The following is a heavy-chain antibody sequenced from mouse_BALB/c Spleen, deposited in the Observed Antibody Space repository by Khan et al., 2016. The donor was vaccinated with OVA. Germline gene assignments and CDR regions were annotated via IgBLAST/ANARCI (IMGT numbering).Heavy chain of an antibody. CDR3: VGDGAYHRNDGWFAY. Sequence: QVQLKESGAELARPGASVKMSCKASGYTFTSYTIHWIKVRPGQGLEWIGFINPSNGYTNYNQKFKDKATLTADKSSTTVHMQLSSLTSDDSAVYNCVGDGAYHRNDGWFAYWGQGTLVTVSA. CDR1: GYTFTSYT. CDR2: INPSNGYT. J-gene: IGHJ3*01. V-gene: IGHV1-4*01. D-gene: IGHD2-14*01.